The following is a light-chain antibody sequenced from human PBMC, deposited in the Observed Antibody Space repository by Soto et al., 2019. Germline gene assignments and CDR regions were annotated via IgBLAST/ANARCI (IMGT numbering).Light chain of an antibody. Sequence: QSVLTQPPSVSGAPGQRVTISCTGSSSNIGAGYDVHWYQLLPGTAPKLLIYNNNNRPSGVPDRFSGSKSGPSASLAITGLQAEDEADYYCQYYDSSLSGVIFGGGTKLTVL. CDR2: NNN. CDR1: SSNIGAGYD. CDR3: QYYDSSLSGVI. V-gene: IGLV1-40*01. J-gene: IGLJ2*01.